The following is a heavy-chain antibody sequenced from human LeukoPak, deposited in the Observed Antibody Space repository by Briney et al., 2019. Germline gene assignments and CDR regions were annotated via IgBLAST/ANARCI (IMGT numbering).Heavy chain of an antibody. Sequence: KPGGSLRLSCAASGFTFNTYSMNWVRQAPGKGLEWVSFISSSSSYIYYADSVKGRFTISRDNSKNTLYLQMNSLRAEDTAVYYCARDLYSGSYYFDYWGQGTLVTVSS. CDR3: ARDLYSGSYYFDY. J-gene: IGHJ4*02. V-gene: IGHV3-21*04. D-gene: IGHD1-26*01. CDR2: ISSSSSYI. CDR1: GFTFNTYS.